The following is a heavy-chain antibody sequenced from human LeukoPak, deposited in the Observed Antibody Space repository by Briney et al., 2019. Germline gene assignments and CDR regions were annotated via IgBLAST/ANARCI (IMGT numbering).Heavy chain of an antibody. V-gene: IGHV4-59*01. J-gene: IGHJ4*02. D-gene: IGHD5-24*01. CDR3: ARTRDGYNYYYFDY. CDR2: IYYSGST. Sequence: SETLSLTCAVSGGSISSYYWSWIRQPPGKGLEWIGYIYYSGSTNYNPSLKSRVTISVDTSKNQFSLKLSSVTAADTAVYYCARTRDGYNYYYFDYWGQGTLVTVSS. CDR1: GGSISSYY.